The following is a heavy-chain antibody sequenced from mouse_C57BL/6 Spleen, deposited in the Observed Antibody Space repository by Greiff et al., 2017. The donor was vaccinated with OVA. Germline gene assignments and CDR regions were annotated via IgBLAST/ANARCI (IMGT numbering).Heavy chain of an antibody. CDR3: ASRSHSAMDY. CDR1: GFNIKDYY. V-gene: IGHV14-2*01. D-gene: IGHD1-1*01. J-gene: IGHJ4*01. CDR2: IDPEDGGT. Sequence: EVQLLQSGAELVKPGASVKLSCTASGFNIKDYYMPWVQQRTEQGLEWIGRIDPEDGGTKYAPNLQGQATISADTSYNTSYLQLSSLTSEDTAVYYCASRSHSAMDYWGQGTSVTVSS.